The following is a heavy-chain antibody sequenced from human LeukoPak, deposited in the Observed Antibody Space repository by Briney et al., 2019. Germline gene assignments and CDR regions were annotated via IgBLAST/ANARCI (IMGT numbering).Heavy chain of an antibody. CDR1: GFTFSSYW. CDR2: IKQDGSEK. CDR3: ARSLPEYSQYYMDV. D-gene: IGHD5-18*01. Sequence: GGSLRLSCAASGFTFSSYWMSWVRQAPGKGLEWVANIKQDGSEKYYVDSVKGRFTISRDNAKNSLYLQMNSLRAEDTAVYYCARSLPEYSQYYMDVWGKGTTVTVSS. V-gene: IGHV3-7*01. J-gene: IGHJ6*03.